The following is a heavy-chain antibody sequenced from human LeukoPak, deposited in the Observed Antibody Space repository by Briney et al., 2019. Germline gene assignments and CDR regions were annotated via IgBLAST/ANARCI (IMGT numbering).Heavy chain of an antibody. Sequence: PSETLSLTCTVSGGSISTYYWSWIRQPPGKGLEWIGYIYSSGSTNYNPSLRSRVTIPVDTSKNQFSLKLSSVTAADTAVYYCARRGITGTWYYFDYWGQGTLSPSPQ. CDR1: GGSISTYY. CDR2: IYSSGST. D-gene: IGHD1/OR15-1a*01. J-gene: IGHJ4*02. V-gene: IGHV4-59*01. CDR3: ARRGITGTWYYFDY.